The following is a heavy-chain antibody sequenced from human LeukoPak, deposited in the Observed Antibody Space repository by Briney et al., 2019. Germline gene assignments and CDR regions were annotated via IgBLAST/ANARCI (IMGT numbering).Heavy chain of an antibody. CDR3: ARGAYYYDSSTYLSDVAY. CDR2: ISSSGSTI. J-gene: IGHJ4*02. Sequence: PGGSLRLSCAASGFTISYYSMNWVRQAPGKGLEWVSYISSSGSTIYYADSVKGRFTISRDNAKNSLYLQMNSLRAEDTAVYYCARGAYYYDSSTYLSDVAYWGQGTLVTVSS. CDR1: GFTISYYS. V-gene: IGHV3-48*01. D-gene: IGHD3-22*01.